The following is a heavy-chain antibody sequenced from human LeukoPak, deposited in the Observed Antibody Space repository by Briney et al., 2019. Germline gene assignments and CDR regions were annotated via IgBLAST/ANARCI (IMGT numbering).Heavy chain of an antibody. Sequence: GRSLRLSCAASGFTFSSYAMHWVRQAPGKGLEWVAVISYDGSNKYYADSVKGRFTISRDNSKNTLYLQMNSLRAEDTAVYYCARSDTIFGVGDYWGQGTLVTVSS. J-gene: IGHJ4*02. V-gene: IGHV3-30-3*01. CDR3: ARSDTIFGVGDY. D-gene: IGHD3-3*01. CDR2: ISYDGSNK. CDR1: GFTFSSYA.